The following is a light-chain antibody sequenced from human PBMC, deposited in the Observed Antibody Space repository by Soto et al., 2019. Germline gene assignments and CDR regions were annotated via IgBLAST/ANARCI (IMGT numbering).Light chain of an antibody. Sequence: DIQMTQSPSSLSASVGDRVTITCQASQDIKNYLNWYQQKSGKAPKLLIYDASDLETGVPSRFSGSGSGTDFTFTISSLQPEDIATYYCQQYDNLPLTFGGGTTGDIK. CDR2: DAS. CDR1: QDIKNY. V-gene: IGKV1-33*01. J-gene: IGKJ4*01. CDR3: QQYDNLPLT.